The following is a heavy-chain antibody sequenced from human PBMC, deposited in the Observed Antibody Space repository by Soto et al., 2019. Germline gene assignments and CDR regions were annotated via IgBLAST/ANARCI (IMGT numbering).Heavy chain of an antibody. CDR1: GYTFTSYG. D-gene: IGHD3-3*01. CDR2: ISAYNGNT. Sequence: ASVKVSCKASGYTFTSYGISWVRQAPGQGLEWMGWISAYNGNTNYAQKLQGRVTMTTDTSTSTAYMELRSLRSDDTAVYYCARDYYEFWTGPVRPDAFDSWVHGIMVTV. V-gene: IGHV1-18*04. CDR3: ARDYYEFWTGPVRPDAFDS. J-gene: IGHJ3*02.